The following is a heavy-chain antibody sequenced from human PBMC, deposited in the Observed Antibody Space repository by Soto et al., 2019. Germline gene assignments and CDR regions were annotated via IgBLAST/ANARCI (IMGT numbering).Heavy chain of an antibody. CDR1: GGSMSFYS. V-gene: IGHV4-59*01. CDR2: IHHSGDT. Sequence: ETLSPTCAVSGGSMSFYSWSWIRQPPGKGLEWIGYIHHSGDTDYNPSLKSRVTISVDRPQNQLSLKLTSVTTADTAVYYCARAHCSNGICYAFDIWGPGTKVTVSS. CDR3: ARAHCSNGICYAFDI. D-gene: IGHD2-8*01. J-gene: IGHJ3*02.